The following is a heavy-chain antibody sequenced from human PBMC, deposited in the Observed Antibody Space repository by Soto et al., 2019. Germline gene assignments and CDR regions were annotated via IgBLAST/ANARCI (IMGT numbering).Heavy chain of an antibody. D-gene: IGHD6-13*01. CDR2: IYYSGST. Sequence: SETLSLTCTVSGGSISGYYWSWIRQPPGKGLEWIGYIYYSGSTNYDPSLKGRVTISVDTSKNQFSLKLSSVTAADTAVYYCASLGGDGRSWCFGYWGQGTLVTVSS. V-gene: IGHV4-59*01. CDR3: ASLGGDGRSWCFGY. J-gene: IGHJ4*02. CDR1: GGSISGYY.